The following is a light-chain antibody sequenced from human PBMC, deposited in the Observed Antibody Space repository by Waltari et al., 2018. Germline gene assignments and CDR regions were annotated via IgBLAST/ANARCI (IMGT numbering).Light chain of an antibody. CDR2: GNS. V-gene: IGLV1-40*01. J-gene: IGLJ2*01. CDR3: QSYDSSLSGGV. Sequence: QSVLTQPPSVSGAPGQRVTIPCPGSSSNIGAGYDVHWYQQLPGTAPKRPIYGNSNRPSGVPDRFSGSKSGTSASLAITGLQAEDEADYYCQSYDSSLSGGVFGGGTKLTVL. CDR1: SSNIGAGYD.